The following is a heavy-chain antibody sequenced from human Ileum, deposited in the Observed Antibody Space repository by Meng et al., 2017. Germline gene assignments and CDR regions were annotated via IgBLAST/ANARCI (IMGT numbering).Heavy chain of an antibody. V-gene: IGHV3-15*01. J-gene: IGHJ3*02. D-gene: IGHD4-17*01. CDR2: IKSKADGGTT. Sequence: VHLGESGGGLVKPGGSLTLSCAAAGFTFSDAWMSWVRQAPGKGLEWIGLIKSKADGGTTAYAAPVKDRFTISRDDSKTTHYLQMNSLKTEDTAVYYCTDGLTIWGQGTMVTVSS. CDR1: GFTFSDAW. CDR3: TDGLTI.